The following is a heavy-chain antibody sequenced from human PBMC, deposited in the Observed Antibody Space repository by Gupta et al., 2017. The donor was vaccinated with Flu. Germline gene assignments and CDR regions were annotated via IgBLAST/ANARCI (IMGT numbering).Heavy chain of an antibody. CDR2: INQDGSEK. CDR1: GFPFRNYW. CDR3: ARDMEIQLSSRAGNNLYYFDC. Sequence: EVQLVESGGGLVQPGGSLTLSCVASGFPFRNYWMNWVRQVPGKGLEWVANINQDGSEKYVVDPVKGRFTISRDNAKNSLYLQLNSLRADDTAVYYCARDMEIQLSSRAGNNLYYFDCWGQGTLVTVSS. J-gene: IGHJ4*02. V-gene: IGHV3-7*01. D-gene: IGHD5-24*01.